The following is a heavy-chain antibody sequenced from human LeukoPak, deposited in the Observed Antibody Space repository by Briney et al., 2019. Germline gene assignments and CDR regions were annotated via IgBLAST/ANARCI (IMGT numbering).Heavy chain of an antibody. J-gene: IGHJ2*01. D-gene: IGHD4-11*01. Sequence: PSQTLSLTCTVSGDSLGSGDYYWNWIRQHPEKGLEWIGYIYHSGSPYYNPSLKSRTSISIDTSKNQVSLKLASVTVADTAVCFCARDLGTTDSRRHWYFDLWGLGTLVTVSS. V-gene: IGHV4-31*03. CDR2: IYHSGSP. CDR1: GDSLGSGDYY. CDR3: ARDLGTTDSRRHWYFDL.